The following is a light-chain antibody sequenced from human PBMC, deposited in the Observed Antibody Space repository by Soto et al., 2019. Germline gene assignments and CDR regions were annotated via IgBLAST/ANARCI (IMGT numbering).Light chain of an antibody. CDR1: QSISNW. J-gene: IGKJ5*01. CDR3: QQLNSYRIT. Sequence: DIPTTQSPSTLPASVGDRDTIPCRASQSISNWLAWYQQKPGTAPKVLIYHASNLQSGVPSRFSGSGSGTEFTLTISSLQPDDFATYYCQQLNSYRITFAQGTRLEIK. V-gene: IGKV1-5*01. CDR2: HAS.